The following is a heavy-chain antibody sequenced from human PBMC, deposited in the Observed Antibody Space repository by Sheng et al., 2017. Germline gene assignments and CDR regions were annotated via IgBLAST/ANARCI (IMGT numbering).Heavy chain of an antibody. V-gene: IGHV4-59*01. CDR2: IYYSGST. CDR1: GGSISSYY. CDR3: ARAPVAADHFDY. J-gene: IGHJ4*02. D-gene: IGHD6-13*01. Sequence: QVQLQESGPGLVKPSETLSLTCTVSGGSISSYYWSWIRQPPGKGLEWIGYIYYSGSTNYNPSLKSRVTISVDTSKNQFSLKLSSVTAADTAVYYCARAPVAADHFDYWGQGTPGHRLL.